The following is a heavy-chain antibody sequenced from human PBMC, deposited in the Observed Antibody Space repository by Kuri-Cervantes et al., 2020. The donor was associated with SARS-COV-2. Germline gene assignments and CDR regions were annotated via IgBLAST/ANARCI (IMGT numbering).Heavy chain of an antibody. D-gene: IGHD3-22*01. J-gene: IGHJ5*02. CDR2: IYYSGST. CDR1: DGPIISSGYY. CDR3: ARLSYYYDSSGYYGGNWFDH. Sequence: AETLCLTFTVSDGPIISSGYYWGRIRQPPGKGLEWIGSIYYSGSTYYNPSLKSRVTISVDTSKNPFSLTLSSVTAADTAVSYCARLSYYYDSSGYYGGNWFDHWGQGTLVTVSS. V-gene: IGHV4-39*07.